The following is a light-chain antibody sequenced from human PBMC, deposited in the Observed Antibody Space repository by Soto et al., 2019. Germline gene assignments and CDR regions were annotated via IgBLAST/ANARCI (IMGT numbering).Light chain of an antibody. CDR1: NSDVGAYKY. J-gene: IGLJ3*02. V-gene: IGLV2-8*01. Sequence: QSALTQPPSASGSPGQSLTISCKGSNSDVGAYKYVSWYQQRPGTDPKMIIFEVDKRPSGVPNRFSGSRSGDTASLTVSGLHTEDAGLYYCAAHAGWNPWLFGGGTKLTVL. CDR2: EVD. CDR3: AAHAGWNPWL.